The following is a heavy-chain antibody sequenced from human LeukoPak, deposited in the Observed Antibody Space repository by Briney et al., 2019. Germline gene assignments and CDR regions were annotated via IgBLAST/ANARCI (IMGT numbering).Heavy chain of an antibody. CDR3: AGGVRRHNWFDP. V-gene: IGHV4-30-2*01. CDR2: IYHSGST. D-gene: IGHD4-23*01. CDR1: GGSISSGGYS. Sequence: SQTLSLTCAVPGGSISSGGYSWSWIRQPPGKGLEWIGYIYHSGSTYYNPSLKSRVTISVDRSKNQFSLKLSSVTAADTAVYYCAGGVRRHNWFDPWGQGTLVTVSS. J-gene: IGHJ5*02.